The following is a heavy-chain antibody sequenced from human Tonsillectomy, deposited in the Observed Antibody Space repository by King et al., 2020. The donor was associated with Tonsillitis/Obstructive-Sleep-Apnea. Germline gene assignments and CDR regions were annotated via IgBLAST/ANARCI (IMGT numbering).Heavy chain of an antibody. V-gene: IGHV5-51*01. CDR1: GYSFTSYW. Sequence: VQLVQSGAEVKKPGESLKISCKGSGYSFTSYWIGWVRQMPGKGLEWMGIIYPGDSDTRYSPSFQGQVTISADKSISTAYLQWSSLKASDTAMYYCARSSHSSGWYDAFDIWGQGTMVTVSS. D-gene: IGHD6-19*01. J-gene: IGHJ3*02. CDR2: IYPGDSDT. CDR3: ARSSHSSGWYDAFDI.